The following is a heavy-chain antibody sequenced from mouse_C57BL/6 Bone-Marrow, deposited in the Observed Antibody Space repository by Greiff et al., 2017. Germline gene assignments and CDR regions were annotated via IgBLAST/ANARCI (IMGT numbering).Heavy chain of an antibody. D-gene: IGHD1-1*01. CDR3: ARYYYGRDAIDY. Sequence: QVQLKQSGPGLVQPSQCLSITCTVSGFSLTSYGVHWVRQSPGKGLEWLGVIWRGGSTDYNAAFISSLSISKDNSKSQVFFKMNSLQADDTAIYYCARYYYGRDAIDYWGQGTSVTVSS. CDR1: GFSLTSYG. J-gene: IGHJ4*01. CDR2: IWRGGST. V-gene: IGHV2-2*01.